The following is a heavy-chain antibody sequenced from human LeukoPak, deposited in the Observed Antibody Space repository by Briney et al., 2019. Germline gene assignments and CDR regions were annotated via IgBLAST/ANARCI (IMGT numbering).Heavy chain of an antibody. CDR1: GFTFSSYA. CDR2: ISGSGGST. D-gene: IGHD6-13*01. J-gene: IGHJ4*02. CDR3: AKGPHYSSSWYYSDY. Sequence: GGSLRLSCAASGFTFSSYAMSWVRQAPGKGLEWVSAISGSGGSTYYADSVKGRFTISRDNSKNTLYLQMNSLRAEDTAVYYCAKGPHYSSSWYYSDYWGQGTLVTVSS. V-gene: IGHV3-23*01.